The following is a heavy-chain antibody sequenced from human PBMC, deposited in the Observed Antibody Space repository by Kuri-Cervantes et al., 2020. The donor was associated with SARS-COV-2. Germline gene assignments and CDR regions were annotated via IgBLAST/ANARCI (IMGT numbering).Heavy chain of an antibody. CDR3: ARGPNNCGGDCYIDY. CDR2: IYYSGST. V-gene: IGHV4-39*01. J-gene: IGHJ4*02. Sequence: ESLKISCTVSGGSISSGSYYWGWIRQPPGKGLEWIGSIYYSGSTYYNPSLKSRVTISVDTSKNQFSPKLSSVTAADTAVYYCARGPNNCGGDCYIDYWGQGTLVTVSS. CDR1: GGSISSGSYY. D-gene: IGHD2-21*01.